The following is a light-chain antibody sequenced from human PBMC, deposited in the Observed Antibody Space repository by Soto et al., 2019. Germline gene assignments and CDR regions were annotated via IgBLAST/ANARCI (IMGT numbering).Light chain of an antibody. CDR2: DDT. CDR3: QVWDNGSDHYV. V-gene: IGLV3-21*02. Sequence: SYELTQPPSVSVAPGQTASIACGGDNIGSKGVHWYQQKPGQAPVLVAFDDTDRPSGIPERFSGSNSGNTATLTISRVEVGDEADYYCQVWDNGSDHYVFGVGTKVTV. CDR1: NIGSKG. J-gene: IGLJ1*01.